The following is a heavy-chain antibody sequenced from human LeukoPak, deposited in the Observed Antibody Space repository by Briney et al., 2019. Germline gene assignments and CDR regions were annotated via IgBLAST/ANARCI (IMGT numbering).Heavy chain of an antibody. J-gene: IGHJ4*02. D-gene: IGHD1-1*01. CDR2: IYDSGNT. Sequence: SETLSLTCNVSGGSISISNKYWVWNPQPPGKEREWIGSIYDSGNTYYNPSLKSRITISVDTTKNQFSLKLTSVTAADTVVYYCASLGGTNLDFDYWGEGTLGTVSS. CDR3: ASLGGTNLDFDY. CDR1: GGSISISNKY. V-gene: IGHV4-39*01.